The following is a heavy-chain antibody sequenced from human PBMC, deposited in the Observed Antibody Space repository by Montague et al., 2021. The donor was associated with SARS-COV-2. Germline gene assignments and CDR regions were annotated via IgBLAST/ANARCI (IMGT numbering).Heavy chain of an antibody. CDR3: ARDEGNHSIYYYDSSGYYVY. CDR1: GFTFSTYW. Sequence: SLRLSCAASGFTFSTYWMSWVRQAPGKGLEWVADMKQDGSEKYYVASVKGRFTISRDNAKSLLYLEMNSLRAEDTAGYYWARDEGNHSIYYYDSSGYYVYWGQGTPVTVSS. CDR2: MKQDGSEK. J-gene: IGHJ4*02. D-gene: IGHD3-22*01. V-gene: IGHV3-7*03.